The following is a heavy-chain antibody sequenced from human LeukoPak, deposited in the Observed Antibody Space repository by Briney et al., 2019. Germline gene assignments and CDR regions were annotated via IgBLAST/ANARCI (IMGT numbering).Heavy chain of an antibody. Sequence: SVKVSCKASGFTFTSSAMQWMRQARGQRLEWIGWIVVGSGNTNYAQKFQERVTITRDMSTSTAYMELSSLRSEDTAVYYCAADSPNPTYYYDSSGYNDAFDIWGQGTMVTVSS. CDR1: GFTFTSSA. J-gene: IGHJ3*02. V-gene: IGHV1-58*02. CDR3: AADSPNPTYYYDSSGYNDAFDI. CDR2: IVVGSGNT. D-gene: IGHD3-22*01.